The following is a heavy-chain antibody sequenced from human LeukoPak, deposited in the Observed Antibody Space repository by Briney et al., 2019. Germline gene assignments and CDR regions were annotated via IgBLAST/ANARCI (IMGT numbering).Heavy chain of an antibody. CDR3: ARDPWSKIFGG. CDR1: EGTFSSYA. J-gene: IGHJ4*02. V-gene: IGHV1-69*04. Sequence: ASVKVSCKASEGTFSSYAISWVRQAPGQGLEWMGRIIPIFGIANYAQKFQGRVTITADKSTSTAYMELSSLRPDDTAVYHCARDPWSKIFGGWGQGTLVTVSS. D-gene: IGHD3-3*01. CDR2: IIPIFGIA.